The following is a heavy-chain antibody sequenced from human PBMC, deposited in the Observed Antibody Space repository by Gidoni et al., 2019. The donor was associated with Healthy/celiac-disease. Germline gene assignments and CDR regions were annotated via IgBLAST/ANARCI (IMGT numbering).Heavy chain of an antibody. D-gene: IGHD3-10*01. Sequence: QVQLVQSGAEVKKPGSSVKVSCKASGGTFSSYAISWVRQAPGQGLEWMGGIIPIFGTANYAQKFQGRVTMTADKSTSTAYMELSSLRSEDTAVYYCARDWYREGYYYYGMDVWGQGTTVTVSS. CDR1: GGTFSSYA. J-gene: IGHJ6*02. CDR3: ARDWYREGYYYYGMDV. CDR2: IIPIFGTA. V-gene: IGHV1-69*06.